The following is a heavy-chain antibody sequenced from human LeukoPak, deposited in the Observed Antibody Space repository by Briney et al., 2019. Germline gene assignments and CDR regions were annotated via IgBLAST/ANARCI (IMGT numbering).Heavy chain of an antibody. J-gene: IGHJ4*02. Sequence: PGGSLRLSCAASGFTFSSYAMHWVRQAPGKGLEGVAPIWYDGDEKYYADSVKGRFTISRDNSKNTLYLQMNSLRADDTAVYFCARDLSGSLDYWGRGTLVTVSS. CDR3: ARDLSGSLDY. V-gene: IGHV3-33*01. CDR1: GFTFSSYA. D-gene: IGHD3-22*01. CDR2: IWYDGDEK.